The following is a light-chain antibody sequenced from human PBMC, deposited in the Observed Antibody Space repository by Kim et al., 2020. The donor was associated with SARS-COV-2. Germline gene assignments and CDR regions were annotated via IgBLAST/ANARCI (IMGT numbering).Light chain of an antibody. CDR3: QVWDSSTYVV. Sequence: VALGQTARITSGGNNIGSKTVHWYQQKPGQAPLLVIYRNNNRPSGIPERFSGSNSGNTATLTISSAQAGDEADYYCQVWDSSTYVVFGGGTQLTVL. CDR2: RNN. CDR1: NIGSKT. V-gene: IGLV3-9*01. J-gene: IGLJ2*01.